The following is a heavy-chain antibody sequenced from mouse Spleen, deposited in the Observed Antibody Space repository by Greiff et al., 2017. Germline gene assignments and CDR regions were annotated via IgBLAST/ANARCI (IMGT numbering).Heavy chain of an antibody. CDR3: ARRLTMAYYFDY. D-gene: IGHD1-1*02. CDR2: ISSGGSYT. CDR1: GFTFSSYA. J-gene: IGHJ2*01. Sequence: EVKLMESGGGLVKPGGSLKLSCAASGFTFSSYAMSWVRQTPEKRLEWVATISSGGSYTYYPDSVKGRFTISRDNAKNTLYLQMSSLRSEDTAMYYCARRLTMAYYFDYWGQGTTLTVSS. V-gene: IGHV5-9-3*01.